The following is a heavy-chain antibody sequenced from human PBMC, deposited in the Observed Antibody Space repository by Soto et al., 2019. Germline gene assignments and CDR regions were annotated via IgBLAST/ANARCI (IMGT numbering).Heavy chain of an antibody. J-gene: IGHJ6*02. V-gene: IGHV1-18*01. CDR3: ARDQGYYDFTLYYGMDV. CDR1: GGTFSSYA. CDR2: ISAYNGNT. Sequence: ASVKVSCKASGGTFSSYAISWVRQAPGQGLEWMGWISAYNGNTNYAQKLQGRVTITTDTSTSTAYMELRSLRSDDTAVYYCARDQGYYDFTLYYGMDVWGQGTTVTVSS. D-gene: IGHD3-3*01.